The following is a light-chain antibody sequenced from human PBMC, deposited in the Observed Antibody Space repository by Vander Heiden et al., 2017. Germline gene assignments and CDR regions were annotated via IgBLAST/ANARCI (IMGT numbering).Light chain of an antibody. Sequence: NFVLTQPHSVSESTAKTITISCTRSSGDIASTYVQWYQQRPGSSPPTVIYEHNQRPSGVPLRFSGSIDSSSNSASLTISGLHTEDEADYFCHSYDESNRGVFGGGTRLTVL. CDR3: HSYDESNRGV. V-gene: IGLV6-57*01. CDR1: SGDIASTY. J-gene: IGLJ3*02. CDR2: EHN.